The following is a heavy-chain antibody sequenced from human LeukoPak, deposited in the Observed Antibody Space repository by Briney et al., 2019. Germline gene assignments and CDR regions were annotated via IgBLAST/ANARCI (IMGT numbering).Heavy chain of an antibody. V-gene: IGHV4-39*07. D-gene: IGHD6-13*01. J-gene: IGHJ5*02. Sequence: SETLSLTCTVSGGSISSSSYYWGWIRQPPGKGLEWIGSIYCSGSTYYNPSLKSRVTISVDTSKNQFSLKLSSVTAADTAVYYCASVYSSSWYNWFDPWGQGTLVTVSS. CDR1: GGSISSSSYY. CDR2: IYCSGST. CDR3: ASVYSSSWYNWFDP.